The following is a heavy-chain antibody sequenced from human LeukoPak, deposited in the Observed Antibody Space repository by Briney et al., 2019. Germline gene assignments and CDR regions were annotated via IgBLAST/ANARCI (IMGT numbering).Heavy chain of an antibody. J-gene: IGHJ6*02. V-gene: IGHV3-23*01. CDR1: GFTLSSSA. D-gene: IGHD2-2*01. CDR2: ISGSGGST. CDR3: ARVGIGYCSSTSCTPFYGMDV. Sequence: GGSLRLSCAASGFTLSSSAMSWVRQAPGKGLEWVSTISGSGGSTYYADSVKGRFTISRDNAKNSLYLQMNSLRAEDTAVYYCARVGIGYCSSTSCTPFYGMDVWGQGTTVTVSS.